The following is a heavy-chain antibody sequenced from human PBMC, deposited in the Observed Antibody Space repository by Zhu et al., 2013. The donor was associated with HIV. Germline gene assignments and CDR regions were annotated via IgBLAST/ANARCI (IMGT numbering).Heavy chain of an antibody. CDR1: GYSISSGYY. CDR3: VRRMEGPLRSWAFDL. CDR2: LYYSGST. Sequence: QVQLQESGPGLVKPSETLSLTCAVSGYSISSGYYWGWIRQPPGKGLEWIGSLYYSGSTYYNPSLKSRVTISVDTSKNQFSLSLTSVTAADTATYYCVRRMEGPLRSWAFDLWGPGTLVTV. D-gene: IGHD1-1*01. V-gene: IGHV4-38-2*01. J-gene: IGHJ3*01.